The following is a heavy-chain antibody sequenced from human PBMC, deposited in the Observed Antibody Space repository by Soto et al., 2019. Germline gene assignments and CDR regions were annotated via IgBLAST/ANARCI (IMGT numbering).Heavy chain of an antibody. V-gene: IGHV1-2*02. CDR1: GYTFTGYY. D-gene: IGHD2-2*01. J-gene: IGHJ4*02. Sequence: ASVKVSCKASGYTFTGYYMHWVRQAPGQGLEWMGWINPNSGGTNYAQKFQGRVTMTRDTSISTACMELSRLRSDDTAVYYCARGYCSSTSCPLFIDYWGQGTLVTVSS. CDR3: ARGYCSSTSCPLFIDY. CDR2: INPNSGGT.